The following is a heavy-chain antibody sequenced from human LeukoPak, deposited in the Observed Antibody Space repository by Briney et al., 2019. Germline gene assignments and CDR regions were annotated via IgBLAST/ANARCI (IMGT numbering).Heavy chain of an antibody. J-gene: IGHJ4*02. CDR1: GGSISSSSYY. CDR3: ARLMNCSGGSCNTFDY. D-gene: IGHD2-15*01. Sequence: PSETLSLTCTVSGGSISSSSYYWGWIRQPPGKGLEWIGSIYYSGSTYYNPSLKSRVTISVDTSKNQFSLKLSSVTAADTAVYYCARLMNCSGGSCNTFDYWGQGTLVTVSS. CDR2: IYYSGST. V-gene: IGHV4-39*01.